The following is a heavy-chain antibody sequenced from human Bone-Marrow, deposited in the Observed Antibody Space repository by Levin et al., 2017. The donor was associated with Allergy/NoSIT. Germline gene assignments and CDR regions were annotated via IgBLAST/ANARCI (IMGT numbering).Heavy chain of an antibody. CDR2: INPNSGGT. J-gene: IGHJ3*02. D-gene: IGHD6-13*01. V-gene: IGHV1-2*06. CDR1: GYTFTGYY. Sequence: ASVKVSCKASGYTFTGYYMHWVRQAPGQGLEWMGRINPNSGGTNYAQKFQGRVTMTRDTSISTAYMELSRLRSDDTAVYYCARGVYSIPLIGAFDIWGQGTMVTVSS. CDR3: ARGVYSIPLIGAFDI.